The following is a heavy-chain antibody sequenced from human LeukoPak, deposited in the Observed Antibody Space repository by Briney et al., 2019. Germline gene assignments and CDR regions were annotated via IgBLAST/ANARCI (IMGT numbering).Heavy chain of an antibody. D-gene: IGHD6-19*01. CDR1: GGSISSYY. J-gene: IGHJ4*02. Sequence: SETLSLACTVSGGSISSYYWSWIRQPAGKGLEWIGRIYTSGSTNYNPSLKSRVTMSVDTSKNQFSLKLSSVTAADTAVYYCARAGYSSGWYYFDYWGQGTLVTVSS. CDR2: IYTSGST. CDR3: ARAGYSSGWYYFDY. V-gene: IGHV4-4*07.